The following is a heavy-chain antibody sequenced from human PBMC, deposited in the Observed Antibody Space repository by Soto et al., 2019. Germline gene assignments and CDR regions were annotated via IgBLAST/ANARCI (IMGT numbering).Heavy chain of an antibody. CDR3: ARDQASSGWYIGSLHAFDI. V-gene: IGHV1-3*01. J-gene: IGHJ3*02. D-gene: IGHD6-19*01. CDR2: INAGNGNT. Sequence: GAAVKVSCKASGYTFTSYAMHWVHQAPGQRLEWMGWINAGNGNTKYSQKFQGRVTITRDTSASTAYMELSSLRSEDTAVYYCARDQASSGWYIGSLHAFDIWGQGTMVTVPS. CDR1: GYTFTSYA.